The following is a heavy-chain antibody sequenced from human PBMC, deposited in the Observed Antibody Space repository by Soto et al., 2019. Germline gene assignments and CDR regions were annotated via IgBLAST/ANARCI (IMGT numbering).Heavy chain of an antibody. V-gene: IGHV1-8*01. CDR2: MNPNSGNT. Sequence: ASVKVSCRASGYTFTSYDINWVRQATGQGLEWMGWMNPNSGNTGYAQKFQGRVTMTRNTSISTAYMELSSLRSGDTAVYYCATSSLRYFDWLNYYYYGMDVWGQGTTVTVSS. J-gene: IGHJ6*02. CDR3: ATSSLRYFDWLNYYYYGMDV. CDR1: GYTFTSYD. D-gene: IGHD3-9*01.